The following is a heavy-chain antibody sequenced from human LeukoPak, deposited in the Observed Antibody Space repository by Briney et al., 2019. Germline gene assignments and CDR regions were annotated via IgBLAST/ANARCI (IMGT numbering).Heavy chain of an antibody. CDR3: ARDVVGYYDSSGYYLSASDI. CDR2: ISSSSSYI. Sequence: GGSLRLSCAASGFTFSSYSMNWVRQAPGKGLEWVSSISSSSSYIYYADSVKGRFSISRDNAKNSLFLQMNTLRAEDTAVYYCARDVVGYYDSSGYYLSASDIWGQGTMVTVSS. V-gene: IGHV3-21*01. CDR1: GFTFSSYS. D-gene: IGHD3-22*01. J-gene: IGHJ3*02.